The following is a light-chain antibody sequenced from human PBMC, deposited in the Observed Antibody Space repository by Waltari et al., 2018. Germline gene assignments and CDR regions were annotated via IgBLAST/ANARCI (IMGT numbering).Light chain of an antibody. CDR3: QTWGTGIRV. J-gene: IGLJ3*02. V-gene: IGLV4-69*01. Sequence: QVVLTQSPSASASLGASVNLTCTPRSGHSNYAIAWHQQQPGKGPRYLMKVNSDGSHKKGDGSPDRFSGSSSGAERYLTISSLRSEDEADYFCQTWGTGIRVFGGGTKLTVL. CDR2: VNSDGSH. CDR1: SGHSNYA.